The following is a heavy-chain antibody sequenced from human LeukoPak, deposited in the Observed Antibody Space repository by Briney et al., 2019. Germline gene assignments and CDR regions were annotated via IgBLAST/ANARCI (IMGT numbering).Heavy chain of an antibody. V-gene: IGHV1-46*01. D-gene: IGHD1-26*01. Sequence: ASVKVSCKASGYTFTSYYMHWVRQAPGQGLEWMGIINPSGGSTSYAQKFQGRVTMTRDTSTSTVYMELSSLRSEDTAVYYCARDRRGSYYRSTSSSAFDIWGQGTMVTVSS. CDR2: INPSGGST. CDR1: GYTFTSYY. J-gene: IGHJ3*02. CDR3: ARDRRGSYYRSTSSSAFDI.